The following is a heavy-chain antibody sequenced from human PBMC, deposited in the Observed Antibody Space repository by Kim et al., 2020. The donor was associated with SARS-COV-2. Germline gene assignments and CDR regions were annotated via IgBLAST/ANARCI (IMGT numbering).Heavy chain of an antibody. J-gene: IGHJ4*02. CDR3: ARDGILSFTSSWDY. V-gene: IGHV3-7*03. CDR1: GFTFRSYW. D-gene: IGHD6-13*01. CDR2: IKEDGSVK. Sequence: EGSLRLSCGVYGFTFRSYWMSWVRQAPGKGLEWVANIKEDGSVKQYVDSVKGRFTISRDNARNSLYLQMNSLRADDTAVYYCARDGILSFTSSWDYWGPGSLVTVSS.